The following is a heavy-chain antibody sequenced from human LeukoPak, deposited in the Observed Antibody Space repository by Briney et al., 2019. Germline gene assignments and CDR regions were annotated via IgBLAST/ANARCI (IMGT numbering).Heavy chain of an antibody. CDR3: ARTNAFDI. J-gene: IGHJ3*02. CDR1: GGSFSGFF. V-gene: IGHV4-59*01. CDR2: IFDTGST. Sequence: SETLSHTCTVSGGSFSGFFWSWIRQPPGKGLEWIGYIFDTGSTSYNPSLKGRVSISLDTSKNQFFLKLGSVTAADTAVYYCARTNAFDIRGQGTLVTVAS.